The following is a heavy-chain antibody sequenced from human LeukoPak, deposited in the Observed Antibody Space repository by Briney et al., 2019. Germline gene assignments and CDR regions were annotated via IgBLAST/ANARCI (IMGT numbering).Heavy chain of an antibody. CDR3: ARCPRGNCRGGFDY. CDR1: GFTFSSNA. V-gene: IGHV3-23*01. J-gene: IGHJ4*02. D-gene: IGHD1-1*01. Sequence: PGGSLRLSCTPSGFTFSSNAMTWVRQAPGEGLEWVSSINDRGTNTYYTDSVRGRFTISRDNSKNRLFLQMNSLRAEDTAFYYCARCPRGNCRGGFDYWGQGALVTVSS. CDR2: INDRGTNT.